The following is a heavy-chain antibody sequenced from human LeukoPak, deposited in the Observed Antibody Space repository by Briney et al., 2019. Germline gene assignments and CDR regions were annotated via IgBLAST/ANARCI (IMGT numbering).Heavy chain of an antibody. CDR1: GFTFSKYA. J-gene: IGHJ4*02. V-gene: IGHV3-30-3*01. Sequence: PGGSLRLSCAASGFTFSKYAMHWVRQAPGKGLEWVAVISYDGSNKYYADSVKGRFTISRDNSKNTLYLQMNSLRAEDTAVYYCARDRFPYCSSTSCYFDQWGQGTLVTVSS. CDR2: ISYDGSNK. D-gene: IGHD2-2*01. CDR3: ARDRFPYCSSTSCYFDQ.